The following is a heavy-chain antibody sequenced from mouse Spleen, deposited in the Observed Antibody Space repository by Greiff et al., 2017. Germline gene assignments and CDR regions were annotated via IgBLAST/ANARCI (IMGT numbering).Heavy chain of an antibody. Sequence: QVQLKQSGPELVKPGASVKISCKASGYTFTDYYINWVKQRPGQGLEWIGWIFPGSGSTYYNEKFKGKATLTVDKSSSTAYMLLSSLTSEDSAVYFCARSGTARATFDYWGQGTTLTVSS. CDR1: GYTFTDYY. D-gene: IGHD3-2*01. J-gene: IGHJ2*01. CDR3: ARSGTARATFDY. V-gene: IGHV1-75*01. CDR2: IFPGSGST.